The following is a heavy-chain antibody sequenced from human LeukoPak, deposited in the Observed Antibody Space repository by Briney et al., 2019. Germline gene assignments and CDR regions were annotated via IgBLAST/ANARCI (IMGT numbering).Heavy chain of an antibody. CDR1: GYSFTNYW. CDR3: ARHGGYDILTGDAFDI. CDR2: IYPGDSDT. V-gene: IGHV5-51*01. D-gene: IGHD3-9*01. Sequence: GESLKISCKGSGYSFTNYWIGWVRQMPGKGLEWMGVIYPGDSDTRYSPSFQGQVTISADKSSSTAYLQWRSLKASDTAMYYCARHGGYDILTGDAFDIWGQGTMVTVSS. J-gene: IGHJ3*02.